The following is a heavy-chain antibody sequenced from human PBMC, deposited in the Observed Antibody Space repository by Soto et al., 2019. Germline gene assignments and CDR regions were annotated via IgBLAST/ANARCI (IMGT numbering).Heavy chain of an antibody. D-gene: IGHD2-2*01. V-gene: IGHV4-31*03. CDR2: IYYSGST. CDR3: ARLPDQYYYYYGMDV. CDR1: GGSISSGGYY. Sequence: LSLTCTVSGGSISSGGYYWSWIRQHPGKGLEWIGYIYYSGSTYYNPSLKSRVTISVDTSKNQFSLKLSSVTAADTAVYYCARLPDQYYYYYGMDVWGQGTTVTVSS. J-gene: IGHJ6*02.